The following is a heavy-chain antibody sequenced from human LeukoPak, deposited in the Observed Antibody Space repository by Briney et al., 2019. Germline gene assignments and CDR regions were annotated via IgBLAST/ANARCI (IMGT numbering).Heavy chain of an antibody. CDR3: ARIAVAGYLDY. J-gene: IGHJ4*02. CDR2: IYYSGST. CDR1: GGSISSSSYY. V-gene: IGHV4-39*01. Sequence: SETLSLTCTVSGGSISSSSYYWGWIRQPPGKGLEWIGSIYYSGSTYYNPSLKSRVTISVDTSKNQFSLKLSSVTAADTAVYYCARIAVAGYLDYWGQGTLVTVSS. D-gene: IGHD6-19*01.